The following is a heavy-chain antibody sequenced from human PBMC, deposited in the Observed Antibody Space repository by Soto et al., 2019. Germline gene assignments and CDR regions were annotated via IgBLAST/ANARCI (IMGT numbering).Heavy chain of an antibody. D-gene: IGHD6-13*01. Sequence: SETLSLTCAVYGGSFSGYYWSWIRQPPGKGLEWIGEINHSGSTNYNPSLKSRVTISVDTSKNQFSLKLSSVTAADTAVYYCASGSSLNWFDPWGQGTLVTVSS. CDR1: GGSFSGYY. J-gene: IGHJ5*02. CDR3: ASGSSLNWFDP. CDR2: INHSGST. V-gene: IGHV4-34*01.